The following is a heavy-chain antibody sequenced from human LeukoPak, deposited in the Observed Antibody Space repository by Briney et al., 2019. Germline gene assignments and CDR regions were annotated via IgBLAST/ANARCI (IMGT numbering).Heavy chain of an antibody. V-gene: IGHV3-48*03. CDR2: ISGSGSTI. CDR1: GFTFSSYE. D-gene: IGHD3-10*02. Sequence: GGSLRLFCAASGFTFSSYEMNWVRQAPGKGLEWVSYISGSGSTIYYADSVKGRFTISRDNAKNSLYLQMNSQRAEDTAVYYCAELGITMIGGVWGKGTTVTISS. CDR3: AELGITMIGGV. J-gene: IGHJ6*04.